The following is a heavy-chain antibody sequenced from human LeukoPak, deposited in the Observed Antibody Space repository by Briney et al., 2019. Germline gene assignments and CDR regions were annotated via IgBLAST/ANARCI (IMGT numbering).Heavy chain of an antibody. V-gene: IGHV1-2*06. J-gene: IGHJ6*02. Sequence: GSVKVSCKASGYTFTGYYMHWVRQAPGQGLEWMGRINPNSGGTNYAQKFQGRVTMTRDTSISTAYMELSRLRSDDTAVYYCARGRVGATTFWFHYYGMDVWCQGTTVTVSS. CDR1: GYTFTGYY. CDR3: ARGRVGATTFWFHYYGMDV. D-gene: IGHD1-26*01. CDR2: INPNSGGT.